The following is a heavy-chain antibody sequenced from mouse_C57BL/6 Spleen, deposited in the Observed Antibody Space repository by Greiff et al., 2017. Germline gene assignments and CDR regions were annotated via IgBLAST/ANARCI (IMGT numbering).Heavy chain of an antibody. CDR2: INPNNGGT. Sequence: VQLQQSGPELVKPGASVKISCKASGYTFTDYYMNWVKQSHGKSLEWIGDINPNNGGTSYNQKFKGKATLTVDKSSSTAYMELRSLTSEDSAVYCCARERERAWFAYWGQGTLVTVSA. CDR3: ARERERAWFAY. CDR1: GYTFTDYY. J-gene: IGHJ3*01. V-gene: IGHV1-26*01.